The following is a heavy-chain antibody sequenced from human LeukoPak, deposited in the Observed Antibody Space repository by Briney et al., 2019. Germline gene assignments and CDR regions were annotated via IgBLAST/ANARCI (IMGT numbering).Heavy chain of an antibody. CDR1: GGSISSYY. CDR2: IYYSGST. D-gene: IGHD3-16*01. CDR3: ARGYGGSYGHFDY. V-gene: IGHV4-59*01. J-gene: IGHJ4*02. Sequence: SETLSLTSTVSGGSISSYYWSWIRQPPGNGLEWIGYIYYSGSTNYNPSLKSRVTISVDTSKNQFSLKLSSVTAADTAVYYCARGYGGSYGHFDYWGQGTLVTVSS.